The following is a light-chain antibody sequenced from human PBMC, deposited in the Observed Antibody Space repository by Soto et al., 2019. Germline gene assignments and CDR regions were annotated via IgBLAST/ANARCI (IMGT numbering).Light chain of an antibody. CDR1: SSDVGAYNY. Sequence: QSALAQPASVSGSPGQSITISCAGTSSDVGAYNYVSWYQLHPGKAPKLIISEVTNRPSGVSSRFSGSKSANTASLTISGLRAEDEADHYCSSYTRSSTQVFGTGTKVTVL. CDR2: EVT. J-gene: IGLJ1*01. V-gene: IGLV2-14*01. CDR3: SSYTRSSTQV.